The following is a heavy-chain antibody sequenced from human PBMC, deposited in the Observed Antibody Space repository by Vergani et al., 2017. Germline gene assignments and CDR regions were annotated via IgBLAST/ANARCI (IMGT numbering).Heavy chain of an antibody. V-gene: IGHV4-30-2*01. D-gene: IGHD2-15*01. CDR3: ARNGGYCSGGSCSRAYFDY. J-gene: IGHJ4*02. CDR2: IYHSGST. Sequence: QLQLQESGPGLVKPSETLSLTCAVSGGSISSGGYSWSWIRQPPGKGLEWIGYIYHSGSTYYNPSLKSRVTISVDRSKNQFSLKLSSVTAADTAVYYCARNGGYCSGGSCSRAYFDYWGQGTLVTVSS. CDR1: GGSISSGGYS.